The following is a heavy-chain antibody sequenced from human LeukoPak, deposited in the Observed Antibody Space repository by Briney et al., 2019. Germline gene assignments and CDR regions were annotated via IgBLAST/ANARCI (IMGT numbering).Heavy chain of an antibody. Sequence: ASVKVSCKASGYTFTSYYMHWVRQAPGQGLEWMGIINPSGGSTSYAQKFQGRVTMTRDTSTSTVYMELSSPRSEDTAVYYCARDLQLWFYYYYYGMDVWGQGTTVTVSS. J-gene: IGHJ6*02. CDR2: INPSGGST. CDR3: ARDLQLWFYYYYYGMDV. CDR1: GYTFTSYY. D-gene: IGHD5-18*01. V-gene: IGHV1-46*01.